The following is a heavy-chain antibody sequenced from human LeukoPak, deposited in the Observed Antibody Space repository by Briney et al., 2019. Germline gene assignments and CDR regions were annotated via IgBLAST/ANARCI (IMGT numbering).Heavy chain of an antibody. V-gene: IGHV3-9*01. CDR3: AKDYGAAGSRKFHYYFDY. D-gene: IGHD3-10*01. CDR1: GFTFDDYA. CDR2: ISWNSGSI. J-gene: IGHJ4*02. Sequence: PGGSLRLSCAASGFTFDDYAMHWVRQAPGKGLEWVSGISWNSGSIGYADSVKGRFTISRDNAKNSLYLQMNSLRAEDTALYYCAKDYGAAGSRKFHYYFDYWGQGTLVTVSS.